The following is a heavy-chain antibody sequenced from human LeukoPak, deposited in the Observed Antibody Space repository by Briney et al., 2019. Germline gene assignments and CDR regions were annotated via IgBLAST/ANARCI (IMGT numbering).Heavy chain of an antibody. CDR2: INWNGGST. Sequence: SGGSLRLSCAASGFTFDDYGMSWVRQAPGKGLEWVSGINWNGGSTGYADSVKGRFTISRDNAKNSPYLQMNSLRAEDTALYYCARGRYCSSTSCYLSYYYYYMDVWGKGTTVTVSS. V-gene: IGHV3-20*04. D-gene: IGHD2-2*01. CDR1: GFTFDDYG. CDR3: ARGRYCSSTSCYLSYYYYYMDV. J-gene: IGHJ6*03.